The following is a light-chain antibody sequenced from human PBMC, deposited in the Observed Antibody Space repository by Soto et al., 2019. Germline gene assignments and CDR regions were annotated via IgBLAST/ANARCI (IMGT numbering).Light chain of an antibody. V-gene: IGKV1-5*01. CDR1: QSISTW. Sequence: DIHMTQSPSTLSASVGDRVTITCRASQSISTWLAWYQQKPGKAPNLLIYDASNLESGVPSRFSGSGSATEFTLTISSLQPDDFATYYCQQYNSYSGTVAQGTKVDIK. J-gene: IGKJ1*01. CDR2: DAS. CDR3: QQYNSYSGT.